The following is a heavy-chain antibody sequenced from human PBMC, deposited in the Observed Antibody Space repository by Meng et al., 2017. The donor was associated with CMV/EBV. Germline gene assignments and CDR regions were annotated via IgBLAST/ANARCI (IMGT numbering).Heavy chain of an antibody. CDR1: GGSISSSSYH. Sequence: QLQLQESGPGLVTPSEPLSLTCTVSGGSISSSSYHWGWIRQPPGKGLEWIGSIYYSGSTYYNPSLKSRVTISVDTSKNQFSLKLSSVTAADTAVYYCARDLDFAYWGQGTLVTVSS. CDR3: ARDLDFAY. J-gene: IGHJ4*02. CDR2: IYYSGST. V-gene: IGHV4-39*07.